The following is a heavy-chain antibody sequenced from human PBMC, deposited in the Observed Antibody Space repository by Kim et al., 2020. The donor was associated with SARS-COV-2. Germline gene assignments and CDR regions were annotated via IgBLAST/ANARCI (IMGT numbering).Heavy chain of an antibody. V-gene: IGHV4-39*01. CDR3: ARRGGIVNNYNY. Sequence: YYDPSLQSRGTITVDTSKNQFSLNLRSVTATDTAVYYCARRGGIVNNYNYWGQGTLVTVSS. J-gene: IGHJ4*02. D-gene: IGHD1-1*01.